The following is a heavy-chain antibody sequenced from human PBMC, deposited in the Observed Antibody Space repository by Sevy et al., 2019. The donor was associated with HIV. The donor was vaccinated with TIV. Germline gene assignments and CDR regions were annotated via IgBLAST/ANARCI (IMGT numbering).Heavy chain of an antibody. V-gene: IGHV4-34*01. CDR3: ALSPPVGVVPGAPSWFDP. D-gene: IGHD2-8*02. CDR2: INESGIT. Sequence: SETLSLTCAVHDGSFSGYYWNWIRQLPGKGLEWIGEINESGITNYNPSLKSRVAISVDTSKKQFSLKLNAVTAADTALYFFALSPPVGVVPGAPSWFDPWGQGTLVTVSS. CDR1: DGSFSGYY. J-gene: IGHJ5*02.